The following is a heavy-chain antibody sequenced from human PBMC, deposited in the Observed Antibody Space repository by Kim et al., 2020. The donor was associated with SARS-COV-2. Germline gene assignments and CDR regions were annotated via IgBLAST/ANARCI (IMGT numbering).Heavy chain of an antibody. V-gene: IGHV4-39*01. J-gene: IGHJ5*02. CDR2: IYYSGST. CDR1: GGSISSSSYY. CDR3: ARQGSSGWYQWDWFDP. Sequence: SETLSLTCTVSGGSISSSSYYWGWIRQPPGKGLEWIGSIYYSGSTYYNPSLKSRVTISVDTSKNQFSLKLSSVTAADTAVYYCARQGSSGWYQWDWFDPWGQGTLVTVSS. D-gene: IGHD6-19*01.